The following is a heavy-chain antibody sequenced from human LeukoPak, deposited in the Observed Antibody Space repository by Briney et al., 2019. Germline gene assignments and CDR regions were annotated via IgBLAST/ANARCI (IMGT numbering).Heavy chain of an antibody. V-gene: IGHV3-53*01. Sequence: GGSLRLSCAASGLTVSGNYMSWVRQAPGKGPEWVSILYSDGTTYYADSVKGRFTISRDISKNTLYLQMNSLRAEDTAVYYCARTRVDSSALDALDIWGQGTMVTVSS. CDR1: GLTVSGNY. D-gene: IGHD3-22*01. J-gene: IGHJ3*02. CDR3: ARTRVDSSALDALDI. CDR2: LYSDGTT.